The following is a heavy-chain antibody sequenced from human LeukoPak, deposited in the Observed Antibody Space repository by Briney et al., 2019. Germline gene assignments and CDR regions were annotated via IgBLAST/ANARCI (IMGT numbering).Heavy chain of an antibody. CDR3: ARDQNNDYGDFYFDY. V-gene: IGHV4-59*01. CDR2: IYYSGST. D-gene: IGHD4-17*01. CDR1: GGSISSYY. J-gene: IGHJ4*02. Sequence: SETLSLTCTVSGGSISSYYWSWIRQPPGKGLEWIGYIYYSGSTNHNPSLKSRVTISVDTSKNQFSLKLSSVTAADTAVYYCARDQNNDYGDFYFDYWGQGTLVTVSS.